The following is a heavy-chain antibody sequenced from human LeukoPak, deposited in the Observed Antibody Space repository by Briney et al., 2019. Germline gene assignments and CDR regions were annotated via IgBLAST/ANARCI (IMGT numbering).Heavy chain of an antibody. D-gene: IGHD3-10*02. Sequence: GGSLRLSCAASGFSFSTYNMNWVRQAPGQRLEWVSYISSSGSTIYYADSVKGRFTISRDNAKNSLYLQMNSLRAEDTAVYYCAELGITMIGGVWGKGTTVTISS. CDR1: GFSFSTYN. V-gene: IGHV3-48*03. J-gene: IGHJ6*04. CDR3: AELGITMIGGV. CDR2: ISSSGSTI.